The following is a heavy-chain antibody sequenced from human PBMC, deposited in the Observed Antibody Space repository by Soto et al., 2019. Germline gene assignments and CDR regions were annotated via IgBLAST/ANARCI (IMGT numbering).Heavy chain of an antibody. Sequence: QVQLVHFGAEVKKPGSSVKVSCKASGGTFSSYTISWVRQAPGQGLEWMGRIIPILGIANYAQKFQGRVTITADKSTSTAYMELSSLRSEDTAVYYCARTTLIRGYSGYEPFDYWGQGTLVTVSS. J-gene: IGHJ4*02. D-gene: IGHD5-12*01. CDR2: IIPILGIA. V-gene: IGHV1-69*02. CDR1: GGTFSSYT. CDR3: ARTTLIRGYSGYEPFDY.